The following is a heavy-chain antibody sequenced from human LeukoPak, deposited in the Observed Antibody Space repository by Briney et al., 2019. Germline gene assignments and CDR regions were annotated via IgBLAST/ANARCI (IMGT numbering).Heavy chain of an antibody. CDR3: AADREPTDPYKWVDP. CDR2: ISAYNGNT. Sequence: PGASVKVSCKASGYTFTSYGISWVRQAPGQGLEWMGWISAYNGNTNYAQKLQGRVTMTTDTSTSTAYMELRSLRSDDTAVYYCAADREPTDPYKWVDPWGQGTQVIVSS. V-gene: IGHV1-18*01. D-gene: IGHD1-1*01. CDR1: GYTFTSYG. J-gene: IGHJ5*02.